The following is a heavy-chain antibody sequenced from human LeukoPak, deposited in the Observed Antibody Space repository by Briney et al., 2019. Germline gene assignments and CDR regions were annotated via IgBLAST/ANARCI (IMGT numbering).Heavy chain of an antibody. Sequence: PGGSLRLSCAASGFTLSSYAMSWVRQAPGKGLEWVGRIKSKTDGETTDYAAPVKGRFTISRDDSKNTLYLQMNSLKTEDTALYYCTTAPSGYAYMNGWHLDYWGQGALVTVSS. J-gene: IGHJ4*02. V-gene: IGHV3-15*01. D-gene: IGHD5-18*01. CDR3: TTAPSGYAYMNGWHLDY. CDR2: IKSKTDGETT. CDR1: GFTLSSYA.